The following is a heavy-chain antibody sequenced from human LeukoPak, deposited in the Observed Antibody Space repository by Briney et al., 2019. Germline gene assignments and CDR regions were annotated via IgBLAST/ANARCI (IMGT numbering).Heavy chain of an antibody. Sequence: GGSLRLSCAGSGFTFSDYSMNWVRQAPGKGLEWVANIKQDGSDKYYVGSVNGRFTISRDNAKNSLYLQMNSLRAEDTAVYYCARVRHYYDSSGYYSYYFDYWGQGTLVTVSS. CDR3: ARVRHYYDSSGYYSYYFDY. V-gene: IGHV3-7*01. J-gene: IGHJ4*02. CDR1: GFTFSDYS. CDR2: IKQDGSDK. D-gene: IGHD3-22*01.